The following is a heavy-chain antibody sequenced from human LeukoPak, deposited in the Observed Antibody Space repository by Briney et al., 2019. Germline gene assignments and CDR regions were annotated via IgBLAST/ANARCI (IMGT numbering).Heavy chain of an antibody. CDR2: LWYDGSNK. Sequence: PGGSLRLSCAASGFTFSSYGMHWVRQAPGKGLEWVAVLWYDGSNKYYADSVKGRFTISRDNSKNTLYLQMNSLRAEHTAVYYCAREYYYGSGSYTSYFDYWGQGTLVTVSS. J-gene: IGHJ4*02. CDR1: GFTFSSYG. CDR3: AREYYYGSGSYTSYFDY. V-gene: IGHV3-33*01. D-gene: IGHD3-10*01.